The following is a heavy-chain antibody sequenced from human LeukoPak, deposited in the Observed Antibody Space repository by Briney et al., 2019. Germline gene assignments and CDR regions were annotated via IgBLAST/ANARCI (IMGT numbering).Heavy chain of an antibody. CDR2: IRYDGSNK. J-gene: IGHJ3*02. Sequence: GGSLRLSCAASGFTFSSYGMHWVRQAPGKGLEWVAFIRYDGSNKYYADSVKGRFTISRDNSKNTLYLQMNSLRAEDTAVYYCAKDRESLVPAAISAFDIRGQGTMVTVSS. CDR3: AKDRESLVPAAISAFDI. CDR1: GFTFSSYG. V-gene: IGHV3-30*02. D-gene: IGHD2-2*01.